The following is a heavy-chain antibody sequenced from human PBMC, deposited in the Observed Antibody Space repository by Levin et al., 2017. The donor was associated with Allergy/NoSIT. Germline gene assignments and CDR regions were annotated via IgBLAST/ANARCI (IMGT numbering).Heavy chain of an antibody. CDR3: ASDGSYDTLDI. J-gene: IGHJ3*02. D-gene: IGHD6-6*01. CDR2: IRSISTYI. CDR1: GFTFSGYT. Sequence: GESLKISCAASGFTFSGYTLNWVRQAPGKGRGGVSSIRSISTYIYYADPLKGRFTISRDDAKNSLSLQMNSLRVEDTAVYYCASDGSYDTLDIWGQGTMVTVSS. V-gene: IGHV3-21*01.